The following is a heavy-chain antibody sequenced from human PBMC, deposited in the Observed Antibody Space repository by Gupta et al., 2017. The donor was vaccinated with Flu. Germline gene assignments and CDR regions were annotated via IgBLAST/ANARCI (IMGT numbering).Heavy chain of an antibody. J-gene: IGHJ3*02. D-gene: IGHD3-3*01. CDR3: ARDLSGNTPYDFWSGYYLRSCAFDI. CDR2: ISSMSSYI. Sequence: PGKGLDWVSSISSMSSYIYYADSVKGRLPISRDNAKNSLYLQMNSLRAEDTAVYYCARDLSGNTPYDFWSGYYLRSCAFDIWGQGTMVTVSS. V-gene: IGHV3-21*01.